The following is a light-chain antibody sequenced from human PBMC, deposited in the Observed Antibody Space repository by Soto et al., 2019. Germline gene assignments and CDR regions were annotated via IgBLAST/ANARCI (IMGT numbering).Light chain of an antibody. J-gene: IGLJ2*01. Sequence: QSALTQPPSASGSPGQSVTIPCTGTSSDVGGYNSVSWYQQHPGKVPKLMIYEVSKRPSGVPDRFSGSKSGNTASLTVSGLQAEDEADYYCSSDAGSNNLVFGGGTKLTVL. V-gene: IGLV2-8*01. CDR2: EVS. CDR3: SSDAGSNNLV. CDR1: SSDVGGYNS.